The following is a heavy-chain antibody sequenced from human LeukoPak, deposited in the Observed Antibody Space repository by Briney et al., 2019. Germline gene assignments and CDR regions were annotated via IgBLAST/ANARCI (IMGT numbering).Heavy chain of an antibody. CDR2: IYYSGST. CDR3: ARASVDDYGDYQPGDY. Sequence: SETLSLTCTVSGGSISSYYWSWIRQPPGKGLEWIGYIYYSGSTNCNPSLKSRVTVSIDRSKNQFSLNLSSVTAADTAVYYCARASVDDYGDYQPGDYWGQGTLVTVSS. D-gene: IGHD4-17*01. CDR1: GGSISSYY. V-gene: IGHV4-59*08. J-gene: IGHJ4*02.